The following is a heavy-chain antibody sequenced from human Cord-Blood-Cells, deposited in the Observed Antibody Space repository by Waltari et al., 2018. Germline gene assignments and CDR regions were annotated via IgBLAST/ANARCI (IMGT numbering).Heavy chain of an antibody. Sequence: QVQLVESGGGVVQPGRSLRLSCAASGFTFSSYAMHWVRQAPGKGLEWVAVISYDGSNKYYADSVKGRFTISRDNSKDTLYLQMNSLRAEDTAVYYCARDYPPPLYSNPLGYYYGMDVWGQGTTVTVSS. D-gene: IGHD4-4*01. V-gene: IGHV3-30-3*01. J-gene: IGHJ6*02. CDR3: ARDYPPPLYSNPLGYYYGMDV. CDR1: GFTFSSYA. CDR2: ISYDGSNK.